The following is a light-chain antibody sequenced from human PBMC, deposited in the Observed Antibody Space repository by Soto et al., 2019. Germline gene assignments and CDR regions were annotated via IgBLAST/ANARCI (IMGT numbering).Light chain of an antibody. CDR1: SSNIGAGYD. CDR3: QSYDSSLSGSVV. J-gene: IGLJ2*01. Sequence: QLVLTQPPSVSGAPGQRVTISCTGSSSNIGAGYDVHWYQQLPGTAPKVLIYGNSNRPAGVPDRFSGSKSGTSASLAITGLQAEDEADYYCQSYDSSLSGSVVFGGGTQLTVL. V-gene: IGLV1-40*01. CDR2: GNS.